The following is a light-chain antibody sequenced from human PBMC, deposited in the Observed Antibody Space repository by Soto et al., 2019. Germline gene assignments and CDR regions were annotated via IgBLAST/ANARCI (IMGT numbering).Light chain of an antibody. V-gene: IGLV2-14*01. CDR2: EVS. Sequence: QSVLTQPASVSGSPGQSITISCTGTSSDVGGYNYVSWYQQYPGKAPNLIIYEVSNRPSGVSNRFSGSKSGNTASLTIFGLQAEDEADYHCSSYSSTSTLVVFGGGTKVTVL. J-gene: IGLJ2*01. CDR1: SSDVGGYNY. CDR3: SSYSSTSTLVV.